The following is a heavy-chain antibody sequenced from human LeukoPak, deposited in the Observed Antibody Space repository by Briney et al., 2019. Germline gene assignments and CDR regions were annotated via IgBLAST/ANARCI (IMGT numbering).Heavy chain of an antibody. Sequence: GGSLRLSCAASGFTFDDYAMRWVRQAPGKGLEWVSLISLDGGGTYYADSVKGRFTISRDNSKNSLYLQMNSLRAEDTALYYCAKDYDSSGLYYYMDVWGKGTTVTVSS. D-gene: IGHD3-22*01. CDR1: GFTFDDYA. J-gene: IGHJ6*03. CDR2: ISLDGGGT. V-gene: IGHV3-43D*03. CDR3: AKDYDSSGLYYYMDV.